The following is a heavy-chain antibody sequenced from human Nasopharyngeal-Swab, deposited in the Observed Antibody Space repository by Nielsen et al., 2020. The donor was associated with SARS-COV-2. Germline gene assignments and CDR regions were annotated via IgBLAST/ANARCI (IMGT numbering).Heavy chain of an antibody. CDR1: GFTFSTYA. Sequence: GGSLRLSCTASGFTFSTYAMYWVRQAPGKGLEWVAVISSDGINKDYADSVKGRFNVSRDNSKNTLFLQMSSLRAEDTAVYYCARGGCSRVSCYRFEYWGQGTLLTVSS. V-gene: IGHV3-30-3*01. CDR2: ISSDGINK. CDR3: ARGGCSRVSCYRFEY. J-gene: IGHJ4*02. D-gene: IGHD2-2*02.